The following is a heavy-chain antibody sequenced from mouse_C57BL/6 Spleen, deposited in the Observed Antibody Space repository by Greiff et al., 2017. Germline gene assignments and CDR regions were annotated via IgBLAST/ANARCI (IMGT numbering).Heavy chain of an antibody. CDR1: GYTFTDYE. Sequence: QVQLQQSGAELVRPGASVTLSCKASGYTFTDYEMHWVKQTPVHGLEWIGAIDPETGGTAYNQKFKGKAILTADKSSSTAYMELRSLTSEDSAVYYCARCYGSSYAAYWGQGTLVTVSA. J-gene: IGHJ3*01. CDR3: ARCYGSSYAAY. V-gene: IGHV1-15*01. D-gene: IGHD1-1*01. CDR2: IDPETGGT.